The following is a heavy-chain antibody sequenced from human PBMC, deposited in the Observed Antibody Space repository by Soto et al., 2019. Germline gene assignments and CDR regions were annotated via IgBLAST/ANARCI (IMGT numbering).Heavy chain of an antibody. J-gene: IGHJ4*02. CDR2: ISHNGAGT. D-gene: IGHD5-12*01. CDR3: ARVDSGYASPLLYFDY. V-gene: IGHV3-64*01. Sequence: EVQLVESGGGLVQPGGSLRLSCAASGFTFSSYAMHWVRQAPGKGLEYVSAISHNGAGTYYANSVKGRFTISRENSKNTLYLQMGSLRVEDMSVYYCARVDSGYASPLLYFDYWGQGTLVTVSS. CDR1: GFTFSSYA.